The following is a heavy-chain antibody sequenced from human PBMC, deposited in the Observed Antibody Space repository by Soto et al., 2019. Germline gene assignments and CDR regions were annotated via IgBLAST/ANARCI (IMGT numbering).Heavy chain of an antibody. CDR2: IGTAGDT. D-gene: IGHD2-15*01. V-gene: IGHV3-13*01. CDR3: ARGQEVGAHFFDS. Sequence: PGGSLRLSCEASGFTFSGFDMHWVRQPTGKGLEWVLTIGTAGDTYYAVSVKGRFTISRDNAKNSLSLQMNSLRAGDTAVYFCARGQEVGAHFFDSWGQGTQVTVSS. CDR1: GFTFSGFD. J-gene: IGHJ4*02.